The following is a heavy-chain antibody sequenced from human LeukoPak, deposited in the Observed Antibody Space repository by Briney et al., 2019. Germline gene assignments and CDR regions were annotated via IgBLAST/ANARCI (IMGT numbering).Heavy chain of an antibody. CDR1: GFTFSSYS. Sequence: PGGSLRLSCAASGFTFSSYSMNWVRQAPGKGLEWVSSISSSSIYIYYADSVKGRFTISRDNAKNSLYLQMNSLRAEDTAVYYCARGTSPGRADAFDIWGQGKMVTVSS. J-gene: IGHJ3*02. V-gene: IGHV3-21*01. D-gene: IGHD2-2*01. CDR2: ISSSSIYI. CDR3: ARGTSPGRADAFDI.